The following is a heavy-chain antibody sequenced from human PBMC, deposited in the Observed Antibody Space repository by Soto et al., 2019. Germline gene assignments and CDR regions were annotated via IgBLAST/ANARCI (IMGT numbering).Heavy chain of an antibody. CDR3: GHGTLGSYGHVYFDS. V-gene: IGHV2-5*02. CDR1: GFSVSSNGAR. Sequence: QITLKESGPPLVKPTQTLTLTCSLSGFSVSSNGARVGWIRQPPGKALEWLALIYWDDDKKYNPSLKSRLTITKDTSENQVVLTVTDVDPADTATYYCGHGTLGSYGHVYFDSWGQGTLVTVSS. J-gene: IGHJ4*02. CDR2: IYWDDDK. D-gene: IGHD5-18*01.